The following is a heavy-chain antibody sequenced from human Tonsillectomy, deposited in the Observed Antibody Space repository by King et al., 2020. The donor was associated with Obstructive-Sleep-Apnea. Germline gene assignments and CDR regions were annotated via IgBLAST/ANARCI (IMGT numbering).Heavy chain of an antibody. CDR1: GFTFDDYA. Sequence: VQLVESGGGLVQPGRSLRLSCAASGFTFDDYAMHWVRQAPGKGLEWVSGISWNSHTIGYADSVKGRFTISRDNAKNSLYLQMNSLRAEDTALYYCAKDLSGTQWLEDDAFDIWGQGTMVTVSS. J-gene: IGHJ3*02. D-gene: IGHD6-19*01. CDR3: AKDLSGTQWLEDDAFDI. V-gene: IGHV3-9*01. CDR2: ISWNSHTI.